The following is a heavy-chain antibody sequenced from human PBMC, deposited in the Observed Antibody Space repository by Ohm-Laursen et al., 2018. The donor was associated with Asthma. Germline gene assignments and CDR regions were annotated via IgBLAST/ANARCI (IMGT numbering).Heavy chain of an antibody. Sequence: SLRLSCSASGFTFSDYYMSWIRQAPGKGLEWVSYISSSGSTIYYADSVKGRFTISRDNSKNTLYLQMNSLRAEDTAVYYCARDSRPNGYNYDYFDSWGQGTLVTVSS. J-gene: IGHJ4*02. CDR3: ARDSRPNGYNYDYFDS. V-gene: IGHV3-11*04. CDR2: ISSSGSTI. D-gene: IGHD5-24*01. CDR1: GFTFSDYY.